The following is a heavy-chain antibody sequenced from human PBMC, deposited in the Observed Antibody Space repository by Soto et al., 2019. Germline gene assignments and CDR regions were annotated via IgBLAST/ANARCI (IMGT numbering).Heavy chain of an antibody. CDR3: TTGSIAVAVLV. Sequence: GGSLRLSCVASGFTFSNAWMSWVRQAPGKGLEWVGRIKSKTDGGTTDYAAPVKGRFTISRDDSKNTLYLQMNSLKTEDTAVYYCTTGSIAVAVLVWGQGTTVTVSS. CDR1: GFTFSNAW. V-gene: IGHV3-15*01. J-gene: IGHJ6*02. CDR2: IKSKTDGGTT. D-gene: IGHD6-19*01.